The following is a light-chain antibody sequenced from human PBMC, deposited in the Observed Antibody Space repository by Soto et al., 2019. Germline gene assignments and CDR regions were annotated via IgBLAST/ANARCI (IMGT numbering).Light chain of an antibody. CDR3: QQYGSSPQT. CDR1: QSVSSSY. J-gene: IGKJ1*01. Sequence: EIVFAPVSGPPVFSSGERATLSCRASQSVSSSYLAWYQQKPGQAPRLLIYGASSRATGIPDRFSGSGSGTDFTLTISRLEPEDFAVYYCQQYGSSPQTFGQGTKVDIK. CDR2: GAS. V-gene: IGKV3-20*01.